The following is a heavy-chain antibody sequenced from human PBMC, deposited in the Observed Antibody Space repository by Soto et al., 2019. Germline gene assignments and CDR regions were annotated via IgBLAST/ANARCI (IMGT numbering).Heavy chain of an antibody. J-gene: IGHJ5*02. D-gene: IGHD6-13*01. CDR2: INAGNGNT. CDR3: AREAVIAAAGTGWFDP. V-gene: IGHV1-3*01. CDR1: GYTFTSYA. Sequence: QVQLVQSGAEVKKPGASVKVSCKASGYTFTSYAMHWVRQAPGQRLGWMGWINAGNGNTKYSQKFQGRVTITRDTSASTAYMELSSLRSEDTAVYYCAREAVIAAAGTGWFDPWGQGTLVTVSS.